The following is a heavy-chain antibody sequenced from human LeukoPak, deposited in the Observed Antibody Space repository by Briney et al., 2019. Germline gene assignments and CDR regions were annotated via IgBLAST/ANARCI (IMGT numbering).Heavy chain of an antibody. J-gene: IGHJ4*02. CDR2: IYYSGST. D-gene: IGHD3-10*01. V-gene: IGHV4-59*01. CDR1: GGSISSYY. CDR3: ARVPTTTYGSGSYYPRGFDY. Sequence: SETLSLTCTVSGGSISSYYWSWIRQPPGKGLEWIGYIYYSGSTNYNPSLKSRVTISVDTSKNQFSLKLSSVTAADTAVYYCARVPTTTYGSGSYYPRGFDYWGQGTLVTVSS.